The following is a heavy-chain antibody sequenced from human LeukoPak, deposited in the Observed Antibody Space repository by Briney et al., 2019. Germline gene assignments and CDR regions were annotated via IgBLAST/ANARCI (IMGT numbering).Heavy chain of an antibody. V-gene: IGHV3-7*01. CDR1: GFTFSHFW. CDR2: IKKTGSET. CDR3: AREDGYCSGGNCYSYFDS. J-gene: IGHJ4*02. Sequence: GGSLRLSCAASGFTFSHFWMSWVRQAPGKGLEWVAYIKKTGSETYYVDSVKGRFAITRDNTRNSLFLQMYSLRAEDTAVYFCAREDGYCSGGNCYSYFDSWGQGTLVTVSS. D-gene: IGHD2-15*01.